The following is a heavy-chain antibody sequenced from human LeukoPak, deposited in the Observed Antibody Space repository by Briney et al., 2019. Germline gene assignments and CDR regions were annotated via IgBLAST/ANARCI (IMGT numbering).Heavy chain of an antibody. J-gene: IGHJ4*02. CDR2: IKQDGTGK. CDR3: AKVGKYYYGSETYYFFEH. D-gene: IGHD3-10*01. Sequence: GESLRLSCAASGFTFTTYWMSWVRQAPGKGLEWVANIKQDGTGKIHVEYVKGRFTISRDNAKYSLYLQMNSLTVEDTDVYYCAKVGKYYYGSETYYFFEHWGQGTPVTASS. V-gene: IGHV3-7*01. CDR1: GFTFTTYW.